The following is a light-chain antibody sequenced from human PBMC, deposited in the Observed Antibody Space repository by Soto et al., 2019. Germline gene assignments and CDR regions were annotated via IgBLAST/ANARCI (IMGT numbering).Light chain of an antibody. CDR3: QQYNNWPPEYT. Sequence: EIVMTQSPATLSVSPGERATLSCRASQSVSSNLAGYEQKPGQAPRLLIYGASTRATGIPARFSGSGSGTEFTLTISSLQSEDFAGYYCQQYNNWPPEYTFGQGTKLEIK. CDR2: GAS. CDR1: QSVSSN. J-gene: IGKJ2*01. V-gene: IGKV3-15*01.